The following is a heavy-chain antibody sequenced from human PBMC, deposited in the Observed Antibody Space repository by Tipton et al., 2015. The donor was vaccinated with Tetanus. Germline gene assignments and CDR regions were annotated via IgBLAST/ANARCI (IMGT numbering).Heavy chain of an antibody. V-gene: IGHV3-30*03. CDR1: GFSFSSYG. Sequence: SLRLSCAASGFSFSSYGMHWVRQAPGKGLDWVSLISSDGSDTYSADSVKGRFTISRDNSKNPLYLQMNSLRPEDTAVYYCARGKRFFDLWGRGALVTVSS. CDR3: ARGKRFFDL. CDR2: ISSDGSDT. J-gene: IGHJ2*01.